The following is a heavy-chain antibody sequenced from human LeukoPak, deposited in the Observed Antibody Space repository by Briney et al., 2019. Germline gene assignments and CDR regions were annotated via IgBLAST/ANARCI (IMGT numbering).Heavy chain of an antibody. CDR3: ARSGNWNYFNF. J-gene: IGHJ4*02. CDR2: IWYDGSNK. D-gene: IGHD1-1*01. V-gene: IGHV3-33*01. Sequence: GGSLRLSCAASGFTFSSYGMHWVRQAPGKGREWVAVIWYDGSNKYYADSVKGRFTISRDNSKNTLYLQMNSLRAEDTAVYYCARSGNWNYFNFWGQGTLVTVSS. CDR1: GFTFSSYG.